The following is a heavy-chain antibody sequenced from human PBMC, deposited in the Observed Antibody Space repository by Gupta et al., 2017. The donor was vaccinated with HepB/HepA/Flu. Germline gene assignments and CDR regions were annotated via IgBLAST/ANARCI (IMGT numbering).Heavy chain of an antibody. J-gene: IGHJ5*02. D-gene: IGHD2-2*01. CDR2: ST. V-gene: IGHV4-39*01. Sequence: STYYNPSLKSRVTISVDTSKNQFSLKLSSVTAADTAVYYCARHSTQDIVVVPAANLGGAKNNWFDPWGQGTLVTVSS. CDR3: ARHSTQDIVVVPAANLGGAKNNWFDP.